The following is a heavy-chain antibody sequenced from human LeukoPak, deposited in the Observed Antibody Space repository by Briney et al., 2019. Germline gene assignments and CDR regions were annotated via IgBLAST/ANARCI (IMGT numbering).Heavy chain of an antibody. Sequence: GGSLRLSCTVSGFTVSSNSMSWVRQAPGKGLEWVSFIYSDNTHYSDSVKGRFTISRDNSKNTLYLQMNSLRAEDTAVYYCARDSAYFDWLFPAYIDYWGQGTLVTVSS. D-gene: IGHD3-9*01. CDR1: GFTVSSNS. V-gene: IGHV3-53*01. CDR2: IYSDNT. CDR3: ARDSAYFDWLFPAYIDY. J-gene: IGHJ4*02.